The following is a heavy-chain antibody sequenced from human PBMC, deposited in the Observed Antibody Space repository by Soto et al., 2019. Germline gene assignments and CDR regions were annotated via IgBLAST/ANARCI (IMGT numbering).Heavy chain of an antibody. CDR3: AKDLGSDSTPGRFDY. Sequence: TGGSLRLSCAASGFTFSSYAMSWVRQAPGKGLEWVSAISGSGGSTYYADSVKGRFTISRDNSKNTLYLQMNSLRAEDTAVYYCAKDLGSDSTPGRFDYWGQGTLVTVSS. CDR1: GFTFSSYA. D-gene: IGHD6-25*01. J-gene: IGHJ4*02. CDR2: ISGSGGST. V-gene: IGHV3-23*01.